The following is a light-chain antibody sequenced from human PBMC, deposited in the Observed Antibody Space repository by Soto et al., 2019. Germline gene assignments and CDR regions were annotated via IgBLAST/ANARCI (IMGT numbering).Light chain of an antibody. CDR2: GAS. V-gene: IGKV3-20*01. J-gene: IGKJ5*01. CDR1: QTVSTNY. Sequence: EIVLTHSPGTLSFAPGERAPLSCRASQTVSTNYLAWYQQKPGQAPRLLIYGASKRATGIPDRFSGSGSGTDFTLTINRLEPEDFAVYYCHHYGSSPYTFGLGTRLE. CDR3: HHYGSSPYT.